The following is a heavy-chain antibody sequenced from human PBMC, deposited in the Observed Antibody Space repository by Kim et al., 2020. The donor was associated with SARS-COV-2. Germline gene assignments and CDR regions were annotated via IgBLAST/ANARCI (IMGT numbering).Heavy chain of an antibody. J-gene: IGHJ4*02. V-gene: IGHV1-46*01. D-gene: IGHD3-22*01. CDR3: AREAPETSYCDI. Sequence: RYAQTFPGRVTLTRDPSTDTVYMELSSLRSEDPAVYYCAREAPETSYCDIWGQGTLVTVSS.